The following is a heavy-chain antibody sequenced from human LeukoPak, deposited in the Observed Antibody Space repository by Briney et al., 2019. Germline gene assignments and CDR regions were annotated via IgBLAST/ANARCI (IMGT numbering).Heavy chain of an antibody. V-gene: IGHV1-2*02. D-gene: IGHD2-2*01. J-gene: IGHJ5*02. CDR3: ARDGGYCSSTSCYRSWFDP. CDR1: GYTFTGYY. Sequence: ASVKVSCKASGYTFTGYYMHWVRQAPGQGLEWMGWINPNSGGTNYAQKFQGRVTMTRDTSISTAYMELSRLRPDDTAVYYCARDGGYCSSTSCYRSWFDPWGQGTLVTVSS. CDR2: INPNSGGT.